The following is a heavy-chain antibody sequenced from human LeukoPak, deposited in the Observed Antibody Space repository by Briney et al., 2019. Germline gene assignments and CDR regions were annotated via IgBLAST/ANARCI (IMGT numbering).Heavy chain of an antibody. J-gene: IGHJ6*03. CDR1: GGSISSYY. Sequence: SETLSLTCTVSGGSISSYYWSWIRQPPGKGLEWIGYIYYSGSTNYNPSLKSRVTISVDTSENQFSLKLTSVTAADTAVYYCARTTEGGYTYGYFYYYYMDVWGKGTTVTVSS. CDR3: ARTTEGGYTYGYFYYYYMDV. CDR2: IYYSGST. D-gene: IGHD5-18*01. V-gene: IGHV4-59*01.